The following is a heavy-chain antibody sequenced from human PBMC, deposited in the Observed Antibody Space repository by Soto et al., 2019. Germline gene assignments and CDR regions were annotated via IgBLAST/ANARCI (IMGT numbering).Heavy chain of an antibody. CDR1: GFTFSSYA. CDR2: ISGSGGST. J-gene: IGHJ6*03. V-gene: IGHV3-23*01. CDR3: AKDYLESNDYYYYYMDV. Sequence: GGSLRLSCAASGFTFSSYAMSWVRQAPGKGLEWVSAISGSGGSTYYADSVKGRFTISRDNSKNTLYLQMNSLRAEDTAVYYCAKDYLESNDYYYYYMDVWGKGTTVTVSS.